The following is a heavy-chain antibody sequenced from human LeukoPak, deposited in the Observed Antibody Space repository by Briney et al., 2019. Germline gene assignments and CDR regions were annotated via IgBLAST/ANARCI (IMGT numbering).Heavy chain of an antibody. CDR1: GFTFSSYS. CDR2: ISSSSSTI. D-gene: IGHD2-8*01. Sequence: GGSLRLSCAASGFTFSSYSMNWVRQAPGKGLEWVSYISSSSSTIYYADSVKGRFTISRDNAKNSLYLQMNSLRAEDTAVYYCARDQPMVCAPSNDAFDIWGQGTMVTVSS. CDR3: ARDQPMVCAPSNDAFDI. V-gene: IGHV3-48*01. J-gene: IGHJ3*02.